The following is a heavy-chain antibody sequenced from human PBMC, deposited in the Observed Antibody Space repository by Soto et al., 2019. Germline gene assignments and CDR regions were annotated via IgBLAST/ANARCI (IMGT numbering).Heavy chain of an antibody. CDR1: GFTFSSYG. D-gene: IGHD1-26*01. CDR3: ARDSRGSSSYFAY. CDR2: IWYDGSNK. Sequence: QVQLVESGGGVVQPGRSLRLSCAASGFTFSSYGMHWVRQAPGKGLEWVAVIWYDGSNKYYADSVKGRFTISRDNSKNTLYLQMNSLRAEDTAVYYCARDSRGSSSYFAYWGQGTLVTVSS. J-gene: IGHJ4*02. V-gene: IGHV3-33*01.